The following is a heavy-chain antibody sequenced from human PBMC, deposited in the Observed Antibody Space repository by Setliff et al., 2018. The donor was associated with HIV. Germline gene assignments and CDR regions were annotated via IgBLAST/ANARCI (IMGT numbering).Heavy chain of an antibody. Sequence: PGESLKISCQGSGYIFTGYWVGWVRQMAGKGLEWMGMVHPVDSDVRYSPSLEGQVTISADKSTSTAYLQWAGLKASDTAMYYCARNGDTSGYYFYIFDLWGQGTMVTVSS. CDR3: ARNGDTSGYYFYIFDL. J-gene: IGHJ3*01. D-gene: IGHD3-22*01. V-gene: IGHV5-51*01. CDR1: GYIFTGYW. CDR2: VHPVDSDV.